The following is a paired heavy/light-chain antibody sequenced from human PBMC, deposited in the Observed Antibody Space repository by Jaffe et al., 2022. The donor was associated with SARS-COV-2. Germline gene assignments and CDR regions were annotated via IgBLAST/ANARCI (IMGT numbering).Heavy chain of an antibody. CDR2: ISGSGTLA. J-gene: IGHJ4*02. CDR3: AKDLRITMTVVVSPSFDY. CDR1: GFIFSSYA. V-gene: IGHV3-23*01. Sequence: EVQLLESGGGLVQPGGSLRLSCATSGFIFSSYAMSWVRQTPGEGLEWVSGISGSGTLADYADSVKGRFTISRDNSKNTLYLHMSNLRVEDTATYYCAKDLRITMTVVVSPSFDYWGRGTLVTVSS. D-gene: IGHD3-22*01.
Light chain of an antibody. CDR1: QNIDTY. CDR3: QHSYSSPYS. V-gene: IGKV1-39*01. J-gene: IGKJ2*03. Sequence: DIQMTQSPSSLSASVGDRVTITCRASQNIDTYLNWYQQKPGLAPKLLIYSASSLQNGVPSRFSASGSGTGFTLTISSLQPEDFATYFCQHSYSSPYSFGQGTRLEFK. CDR2: SAS.